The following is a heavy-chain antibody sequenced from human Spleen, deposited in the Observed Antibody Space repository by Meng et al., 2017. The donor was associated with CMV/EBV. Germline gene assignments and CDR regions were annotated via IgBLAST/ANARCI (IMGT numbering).Heavy chain of an antibody. CDR3: TRMTTEFRWFDP. J-gene: IGHJ5*02. CDR1: GFTFGDYA. CDR2: IRSKAYGGTT. D-gene: IGHD4-11*01. V-gene: IGHV3-49*04. Sequence: GGSLRLSCTASGFTFGDYAMSWVRQAPGKGLEWVGFIRSKAYGGTTEYAASVKGRFTISRDDSKSIAYLQMNSLKTEDTAVYYCTRMTTEFRWFDPWGQGTLVTVSS.